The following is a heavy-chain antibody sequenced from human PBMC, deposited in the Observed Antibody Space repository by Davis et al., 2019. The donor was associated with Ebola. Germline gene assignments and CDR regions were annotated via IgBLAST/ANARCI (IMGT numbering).Heavy chain of an antibody. V-gene: IGHV3-48*04. CDR2: ISSSSSTI. Sequence: GESLKISCAVSGFTLSSYSMNWVRQAPGKGLEWVSYISSSSSTIYYADSVKGRFTISRDNAENSLYLQMNSLRAEDSAVYYCARGGEDYGGWYFDLWGRGTLVTVSS. D-gene: IGHD4-17*01. J-gene: IGHJ2*01. CDR3: ARGGEDYGGWYFDL. CDR1: GFTLSSYS.